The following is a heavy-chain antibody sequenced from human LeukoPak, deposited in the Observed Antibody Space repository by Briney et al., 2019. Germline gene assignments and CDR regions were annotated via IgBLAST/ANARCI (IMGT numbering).Heavy chain of an antibody. CDR1: GYSFTSYW. J-gene: IGHJ3*02. CDR2: IYPGDSDT. V-gene: IGHV5-51*01. D-gene: IGHD1-26*01. Sequence: GESLKISCKGSGYSFTSYWIGWVRQMPGKGLEWMGIIYPGDSDTRYSPSFQGQVTISADKSISTAYLQWSSLKASDTAMYYCARRDPGGSYNDAFDIWGQGTMVTVSS. CDR3: ARRDPGGSYNDAFDI.